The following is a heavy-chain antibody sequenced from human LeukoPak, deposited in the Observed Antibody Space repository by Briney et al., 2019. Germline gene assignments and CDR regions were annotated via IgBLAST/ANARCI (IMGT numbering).Heavy chain of an antibody. CDR1: GFTFSSYS. Sequence: GGSLRLSCAASGFTFSSYSMNWVRQAPGKGLEWVSSISSSSSYIYYADSVKGRFTISRDNAKNSLYLQMNSLRAEDTAVYYCARLVSALGSDYWGQGTLVTVSS. D-gene: IGHD2-2*01. V-gene: IGHV3-21*01. J-gene: IGHJ4*02. CDR2: ISSSSSYI. CDR3: ARLVSALGSDY.